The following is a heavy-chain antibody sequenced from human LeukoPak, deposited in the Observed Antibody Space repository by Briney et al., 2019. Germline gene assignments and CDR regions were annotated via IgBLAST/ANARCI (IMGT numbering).Heavy chain of an antibody. Sequence: PSETLSLTCTVSGVSISGDFWSWIRQPAGKGLEWIGRMSTIGTTFYNPSLKSRVTMSGDSSKNQFSLELTSVTAADTAVYYCAGGYYMNLVHYYFDYWGQGTLVTVSS. CDR2: MSTIGTT. CDR3: AGGYYMNLVHYYFDY. D-gene: IGHD3/OR15-3a*01. V-gene: IGHV4-4*07. J-gene: IGHJ4*02. CDR1: GVSISGDF.